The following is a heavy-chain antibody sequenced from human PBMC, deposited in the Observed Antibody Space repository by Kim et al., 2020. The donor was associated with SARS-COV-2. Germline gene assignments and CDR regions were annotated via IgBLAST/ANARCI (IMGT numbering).Heavy chain of an antibody. V-gene: IGHV4-34*01. Sequence: SETLSLTCAMYGGSFSGYYWSWIRQPPGKGLEWIGEINRSGSTNYNPSLKSRVTISVDRSKNQFSLNLSSVTAADTAVYYCARLCNSGSCNRDYWGQGTLVTVSS. CDR3: ARLCNSGSCNRDY. J-gene: IGHJ4*02. D-gene: IGHD2-15*01. CDR1: GGSFSGYY. CDR2: INRSGST.